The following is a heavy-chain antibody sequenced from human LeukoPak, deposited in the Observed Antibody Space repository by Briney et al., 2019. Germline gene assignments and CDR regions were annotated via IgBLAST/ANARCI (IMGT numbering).Heavy chain of an antibody. D-gene: IGHD3-9*01. CDR3: ARDGVSGRIYDILTGYTNWFDP. Sequence: ASVKVSCKASGYTFTSYDINWVRQATGQGLQWMGWMNPNSGHTGYAQKFQGRVTITRNTSISTAYMELSSLRSEDTAVYYCARDGVSGRIYDILTGYTNWFDPWGQGTLVTVSS. J-gene: IGHJ5*02. CDR1: GYTFTSYD. CDR2: MNPNSGHT. V-gene: IGHV1-8*03.